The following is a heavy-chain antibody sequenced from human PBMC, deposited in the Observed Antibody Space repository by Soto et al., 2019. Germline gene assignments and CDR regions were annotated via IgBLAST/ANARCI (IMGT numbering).Heavy chain of an antibody. V-gene: IGHV4-61*01. D-gene: IGHD3-3*01. Sequence: SETLSLTCTVSGGSFKSGSYSWSWIRQPPGKGLEWIGYVYHTGRTSYNPSLKSRVSISMDTSKNQFSLNLDSVTAADTAVYFCERDFAHFDSWAQGTLVTVSS. CDR3: ERDFAHFDS. CDR1: GGSFKSGSYS. CDR2: VYHTGRT. J-gene: IGHJ4*02.